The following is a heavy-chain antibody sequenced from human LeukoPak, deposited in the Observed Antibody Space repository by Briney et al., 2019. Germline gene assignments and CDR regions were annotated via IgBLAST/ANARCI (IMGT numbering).Heavy chain of an antibody. CDR1: GFTFSSYW. CDR3: AREGNGGNSEAFDI. D-gene: IGHD4-23*01. J-gene: IGHJ3*02. Sequence: GGSLRLSCAASGFTFSSYWMSWVRQAPGKGLEWVANIKQDGSEKYYVDSVKGRFTISRDNAKNSLYLQMNSLRAEDTAVYYCAREGNGGNSEAFDIWGQGTMVTVSS. CDR2: IKQDGSEK. V-gene: IGHV3-7*01.